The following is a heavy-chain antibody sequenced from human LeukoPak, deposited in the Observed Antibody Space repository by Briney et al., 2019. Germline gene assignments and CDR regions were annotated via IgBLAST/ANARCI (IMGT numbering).Heavy chain of an antibody. CDR3: ARGPRSGSSYGTPPDV. J-gene: IGHJ6*04. CDR1: GFTFSSYE. Sequence: GGSLRLSCAASGFTFSSYEMNWVRQAPGKGLEWVSSISTSSSYIYYADSVKGRFTISRDNAKKSLYLQMNSLRAEDAAVYYCARGPRSGSSYGTPPDVWGKGATVTVSS. V-gene: IGHV3-21*01. CDR2: ISTSSSYI. D-gene: IGHD1-26*01.